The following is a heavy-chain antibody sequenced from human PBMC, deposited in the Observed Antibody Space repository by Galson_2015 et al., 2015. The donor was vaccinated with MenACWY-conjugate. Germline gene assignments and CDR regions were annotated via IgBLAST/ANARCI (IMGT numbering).Heavy chain of an antibody. D-gene: IGHD3-16*01. CDR3: ARSYVTASDRKNYYTDV. CDR1: GFTFSSYW. Sequence: SLRLSCAASGFTFSSYWMHWVRHAPGKGLVWVSRVNSDGSGAGYADSVKGRFTISRDNAKNMLFLRMNSLKVEDTAVYYCARSYVTASDRKNYYTDVWGRATTVTVSS. J-gene: IGHJ6*03. CDR2: VNSDGSGA. V-gene: IGHV3-74*01.